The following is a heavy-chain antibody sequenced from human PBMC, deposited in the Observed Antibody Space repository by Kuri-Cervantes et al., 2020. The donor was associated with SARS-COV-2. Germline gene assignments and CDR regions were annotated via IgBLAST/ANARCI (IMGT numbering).Heavy chain of an antibody. D-gene: IGHD3-3*01. Sequence: GESLKISCAASGFTVSSNYMSWVRQAPGKGLEWVSVIYSGGSTYYADSVKGRFTISRDNSKNTLYLQMNSLRAEDTAVYYCAKDFLITIFGVVITYLDYWGQGTLVTVSS. J-gene: IGHJ4*02. CDR2: IYSGGST. CDR1: GFTVSSNY. CDR3: AKDFLITIFGVVITYLDY. V-gene: IGHV3-66*02.